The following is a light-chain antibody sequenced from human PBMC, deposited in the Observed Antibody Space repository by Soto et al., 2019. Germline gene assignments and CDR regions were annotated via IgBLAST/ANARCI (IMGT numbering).Light chain of an antibody. Sequence: QSVLTQPPSVSGAPGQRVTISCTGSSSNIGACYDVPWYQQLPGTAPKLLIYGTSNRPSGVPDRFSGSKSGTSASLAITGLQAEDEADYYCQSYDSSLSGAVFGGGTQLTVL. J-gene: IGLJ7*01. CDR1: SSNIGACYD. V-gene: IGLV1-40*01. CDR3: QSYDSSLSGAV. CDR2: GTS.